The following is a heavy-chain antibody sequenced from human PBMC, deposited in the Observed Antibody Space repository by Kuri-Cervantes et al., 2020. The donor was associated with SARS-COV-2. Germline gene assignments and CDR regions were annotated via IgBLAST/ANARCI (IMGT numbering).Heavy chain of an antibody. Sequence: ASVKVSCKASGYTFTSYAMNWVRQAPGQGLEWMGIINPSGGSTSYAQKFQGRVTMTRDTSTSTVYMELSSLRSEDTAVYYCASHVGEKRGGFSAFDIWGQGTMVTVSS. D-gene: IGHD3-10*02. V-gene: IGHV1-46*01. CDR3: ASHVGEKRGGFSAFDI. CDR2: INPSGGST. J-gene: IGHJ3*02. CDR1: GYTFTSYA.